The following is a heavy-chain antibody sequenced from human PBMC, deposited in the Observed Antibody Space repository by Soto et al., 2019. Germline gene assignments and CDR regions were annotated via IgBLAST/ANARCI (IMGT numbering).Heavy chain of an antibody. CDR2: ISYDGSNK. J-gene: IGHJ6*02. CDR3: ARDVRQQLLQGYYYGMDV. V-gene: IGHV3-30-3*01. D-gene: IGHD6-13*01. Sequence: QVQLVESGGGVIQPGRSLRLSCAASGFTFSSYAMHWVRQAPGKGLEWVTVISYDGSNKYYADSVKGRFTISRDNSKNTLYLQMNSLRAEDTAVYYCARDVRQQLLQGYYYGMDVWGQGTTVTVSS. CDR1: GFTFSSYA.